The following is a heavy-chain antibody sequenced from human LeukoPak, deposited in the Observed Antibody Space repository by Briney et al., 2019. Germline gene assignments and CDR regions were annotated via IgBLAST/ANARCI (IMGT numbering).Heavy chain of an antibody. CDR2: LSFDASGR. CDR3: ARDLQDISSFYFDY. D-gene: IGHD3-16*02. CDR1: ELNFKTHA. J-gene: IGHJ4*02. Sequence: PGTSLRLSCVVSELNFKTHAMHWVRQAPGKGLEWVASLSFDASGRNYADSVKGRFTISRDNSKSTLYLQMHSLSPEDTAVYFCARDLQDISSFYFDYWGQGSLVTVSS. V-gene: IGHV3-30*04.